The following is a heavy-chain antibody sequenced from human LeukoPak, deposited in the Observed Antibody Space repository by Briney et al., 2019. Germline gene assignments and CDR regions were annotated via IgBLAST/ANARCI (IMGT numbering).Heavy chain of an antibody. V-gene: IGHV3-23*01. D-gene: IGHD5-24*01. CDR2: ISRSGANT. Sequence: GGSLRLSCAASEFTLSTYAVSCVRQAPGNGLEWFSAISRSGANTYYADSVKGRLTISRDNSMTTLFLQMNDLRAEDTAVYYCATEREKSLEYWGQGTLVTVSS. J-gene: IGHJ4*02. CDR3: ATEREKSLEY. CDR1: EFTLSTYA.